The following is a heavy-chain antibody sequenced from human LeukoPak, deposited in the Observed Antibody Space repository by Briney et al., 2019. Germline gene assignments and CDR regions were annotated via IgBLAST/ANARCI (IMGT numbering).Heavy chain of an antibody. CDR1: GYTFTSYG. CDR3: ARAPNYGGKSEGRIIDY. D-gene: IGHD4-23*01. Sequence: ASVKVSCKASGYTFTSYGISWVRQAPGQGLEWMGWISAYNDNTNYTQKLQGRVTITTHTSTSTAYMELRSLRSDDTDVYYCARAPNYGGKSEGRIIDYWGQGTLVTVSS. V-gene: IGHV1-18*01. J-gene: IGHJ4*02. CDR2: ISAYNDNT.